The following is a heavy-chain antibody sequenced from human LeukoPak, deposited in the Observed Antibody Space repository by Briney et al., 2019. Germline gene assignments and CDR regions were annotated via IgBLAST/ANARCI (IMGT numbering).Heavy chain of an antibody. Sequence: GGSLRLSCAASGFTFSSYAMSWVRPAPGKGLEWVSAISGSGGSTYYADPVKGRFTISRDNSKNTLYLQMNSLRAEDTAVYYCAKVGEHDFWSGYYLGGISGAKYYYYYMDVWGKGTAVTVSS. CDR2: ISGSGGST. V-gene: IGHV3-23*01. CDR1: GFTFSSYA. D-gene: IGHD3-3*01. J-gene: IGHJ6*03. CDR3: AKVGEHDFWSGYYLGGISGAKYYYYYMDV.